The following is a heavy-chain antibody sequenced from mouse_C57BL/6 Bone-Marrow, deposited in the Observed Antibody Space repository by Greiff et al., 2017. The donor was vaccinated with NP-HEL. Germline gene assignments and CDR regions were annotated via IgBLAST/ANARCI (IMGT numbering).Heavy chain of an antibody. CDR2: IDPSDSYT. CDR3: ARSGYPYYAMDY. V-gene: IGHV1-69*01. Sequence: VQLQQPGAELVMPGASVKLSCKASGYTFTSYWMHWVKQRPGQGLEWIGEIDPSDSYTNYNQKFNGKSTLTVDKSSSTAYMQLSSLTSEDSAVYYCARSGYPYYAMDYWGQGTSVTVSS. J-gene: IGHJ4*01. D-gene: IGHD2-2*01. CDR1: GYTFTSYW.